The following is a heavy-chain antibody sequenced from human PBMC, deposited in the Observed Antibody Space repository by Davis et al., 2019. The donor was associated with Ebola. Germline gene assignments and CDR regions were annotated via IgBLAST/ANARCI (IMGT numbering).Heavy chain of an antibody. CDR3: ARDLELRSYYYGMDV. CDR2: INSDGSST. J-gene: IGHJ6*02. Sequence: HTGGSLRLSCAASGFTFSSYWMHWVRQAPGKGLVWVSRINSDGSSTSYADSVKGRFTISRDNAKNTLYLQMNSLRAEDTAVYYCARDLELRSYYYGMDVWGQGTTVTVSS. D-gene: IGHD1-7*01. V-gene: IGHV3-74*01. CDR1: GFTFSSYW.